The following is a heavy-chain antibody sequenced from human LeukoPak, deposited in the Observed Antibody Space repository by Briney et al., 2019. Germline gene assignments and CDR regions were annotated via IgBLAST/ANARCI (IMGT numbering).Heavy chain of an antibody. J-gene: IGHJ4*02. D-gene: IGHD2-15*01. CDR3: ARVSSGLHYFDY. CDR2: IYSGGST. V-gene: IGHV3-53*01. CDR1: GFTVSSNY. Sequence: GGSLRLSCAASGFTVSSNYMSWVRQAPGKGLEWVSVIYSGGSTYYADSVKGRFTISRDNSKNTLYLQMNSLRAEDTAVYYCARVSSGLHYFDYWGQGTLVTVSS.